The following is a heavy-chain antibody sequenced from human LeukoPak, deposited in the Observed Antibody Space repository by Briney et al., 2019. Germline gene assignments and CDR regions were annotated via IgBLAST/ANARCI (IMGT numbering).Heavy chain of an antibody. CDR3: ASNLIKVLHAFDI. V-gene: IGHV3-23*01. CDR2: ISDSGGGT. Sequence: PGGSLRLSCAASGFIFSNYAMTWVRQAPETGLKWVSSISDSGGGTHYADSVKGRFTISRDNAKNSLYLQMNSLRAEDTAVYYCASNLIKVLHAFDIWGQGTVVTVSS. J-gene: IGHJ3*02. CDR1: GFIFSNYA. D-gene: IGHD1-1*01.